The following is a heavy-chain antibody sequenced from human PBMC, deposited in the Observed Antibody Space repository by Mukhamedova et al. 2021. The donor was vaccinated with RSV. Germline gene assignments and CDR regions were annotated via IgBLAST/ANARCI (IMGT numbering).Heavy chain of an antibody. J-gene: IGHJ4*02. V-gene: IGHV1-3*04. CDR3: AKMGVGSFSD. CDR2: INTGNGDT. Sequence: GRQAPGQRFEWMGWINTGNGDTKYSEKFQGRPTIIRDTSASTVYMELSSLRSEDTAIYYCAKMGVGSFSDWGQGTLVTVSS. D-gene: IGHD6-13*01.